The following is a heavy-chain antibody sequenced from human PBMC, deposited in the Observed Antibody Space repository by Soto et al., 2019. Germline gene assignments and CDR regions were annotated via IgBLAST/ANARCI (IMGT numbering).Heavy chain of an antibody. CDR2: ISGSGGST. V-gene: IGHV3-23*01. CDR1: GFTFSSYA. CDR3: AKDLQGPGLRFLEWSPTFYGMDV. Sequence: GGSLRLSCAASGFTFSSYAMSWVRQAPGKGLEWVSAISGSGGSTYYADSVKGRFTISRDNSKNTLYLQMNSLRAEDTAVYYCAKDLQGPGLRFLEWSPTFYGMDVWGQGTTVTVSS. J-gene: IGHJ6*02. D-gene: IGHD3-3*01.